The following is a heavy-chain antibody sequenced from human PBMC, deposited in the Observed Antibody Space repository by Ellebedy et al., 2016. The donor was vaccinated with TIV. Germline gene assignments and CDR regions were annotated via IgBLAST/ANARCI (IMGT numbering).Heavy chain of an antibody. CDR3: ARLSRVYDSSGYNWFDP. J-gene: IGHJ5*02. CDR1: GYTFTTYA. D-gene: IGHD3-22*01. CDR2: INAGNGNT. V-gene: IGHV1-3*01. Sequence: AASVKVSCKASGYTFTTYAMHWVRQAPGQRLEWMGWINAGNGNTKYSQKFQGRVTITRYTSASTAYMELSSLRSEDTAVYYCARLSRVYDSSGYNWFDPWGQGTLVTVSS.